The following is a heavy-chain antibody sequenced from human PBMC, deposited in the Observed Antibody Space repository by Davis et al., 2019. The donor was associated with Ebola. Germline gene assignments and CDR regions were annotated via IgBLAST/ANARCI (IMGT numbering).Heavy chain of an antibody. CDR1: GYTFTSYG. J-gene: IGHJ4*02. Sequence: VSVQVSCMASGYTFTSYGTSRVRQVPGQGLEWIGWISAYNGNTNYAQKLQGRVTMTTDTSTSTAYMELRSLRSDDTAVYYCARDRGGSCPFDYWGQGTLVTVSS. CDR3: ARDRGGSCPFDY. V-gene: IGHV1-18*01. CDR2: ISAYNGNT. D-gene: IGHD1-26*01.